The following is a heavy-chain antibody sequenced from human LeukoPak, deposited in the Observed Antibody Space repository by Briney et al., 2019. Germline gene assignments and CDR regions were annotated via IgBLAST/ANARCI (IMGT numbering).Heavy chain of an antibody. V-gene: IGHV3-48*04. CDR2: IGISSGNT. Sequence: PGGSLRLSCAASGFTFSDYSMNWVRQAPGKGLGWISYIGISSGNTKYADSVKGRFTISGDNAKNSLYLQMNSLRVEDTAVYYCARDHNYAFDNWGQGTLVTVSS. CDR3: ARDHNYAFDN. CDR1: GFTFSDYS. J-gene: IGHJ4*02. D-gene: IGHD1-1*01.